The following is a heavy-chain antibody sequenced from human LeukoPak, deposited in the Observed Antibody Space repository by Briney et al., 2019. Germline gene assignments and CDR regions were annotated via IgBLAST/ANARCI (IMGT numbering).Heavy chain of an antibody. CDR2: ITRGSIYT. V-gene: IGHV3-21*01. Sequence: GGSLRLSCAASGFTFSNYNMNWVRQTPGKGLEWVSSITRGSIYTFYADSVKGRFTISRDNAKNSLYLQMNSLRVEDTAVYYCAKVAKYYYGSETYYFFEHWGQGTPVTASS. CDR3: AKVAKYYYGSETYYFFEH. CDR1: GFTFSNYN. J-gene: IGHJ4*02. D-gene: IGHD3-10*01.